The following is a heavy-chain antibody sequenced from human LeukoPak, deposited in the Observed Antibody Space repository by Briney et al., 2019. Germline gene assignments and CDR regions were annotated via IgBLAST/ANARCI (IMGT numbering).Heavy chain of an antibody. CDR3: ARDRRESGSYSI. J-gene: IGHJ4*02. D-gene: IGHD1-26*01. CDR2: ISAYNGNT. Sequence: GASVKVSCKASGGTFSSYAISWVRQAPGQGLEWMGWISAYNGNTNYAQKLQGRVTMTTDTSTSTAYMELRSLRSDDTAVYYCARDRRESGSYSIWGQGTLVTVSS. V-gene: IGHV1-18*01. CDR1: GGTFSSYA.